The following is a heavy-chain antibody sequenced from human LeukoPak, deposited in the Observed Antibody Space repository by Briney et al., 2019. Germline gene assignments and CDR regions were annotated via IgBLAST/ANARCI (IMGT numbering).Heavy chain of an antibody. CDR1: GFTFSSYT. J-gene: IGHJ6*02. V-gene: IGHV3-23*01. CDR2: ISGSGGST. D-gene: IGHD6-13*01. Sequence: GGSLRLSCAASGFTFSSYTMSWVRQAPGKGLEWVSAISGSGGSTYYADSVKGRFTISRDNSKNTLYLQMNSLRAEDTAVYYCAKGIAAVSYYYGMDVWGQGTTVTVSS. CDR3: AKGIAAVSYYYGMDV.